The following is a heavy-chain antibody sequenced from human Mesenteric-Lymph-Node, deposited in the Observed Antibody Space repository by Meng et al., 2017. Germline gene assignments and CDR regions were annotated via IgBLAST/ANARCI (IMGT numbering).Heavy chain of an antibody. D-gene: IGHD1-20*01. CDR2: ISPNSGGT. Sequence: ASVKVFCKASGYTFTAYYIHWVRQAPGQGLEWMGRISPNSGGTNYAQKFQGRVTMTRDTSISTAYMELSRLRSDDTAVYYCAAPSITGDAFDIWGQGTMVTVSS. CDR3: AAPSITGDAFDI. V-gene: IGHV1-2*06. J-gene: IGHJ3*02. CDR1: GYTFTAYY.